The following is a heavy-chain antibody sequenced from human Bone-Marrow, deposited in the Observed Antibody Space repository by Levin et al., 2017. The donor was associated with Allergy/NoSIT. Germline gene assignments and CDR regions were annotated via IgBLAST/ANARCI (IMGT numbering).Heavy chain of an antibody. Sequence: GESLKISCAASGFTFSSYAMHWVRQAPGKGLEWVAVISYDGSNKYYADSVKGRFTISRDNSKNTLYLQMNSLRAEDTAVYYCAREANGNCSGGSCDHYYYYMDVWGKGTTVTVSS. J-gene: IGHJ6*03. CDR2: ISYDGSNK. CDR1: GFTFSSYA. V-gene: IGHV3-30-3*01. CDR3: AREANGNCSGGSCDHYYYYMDV. D-gene: IGHD2-15*01.